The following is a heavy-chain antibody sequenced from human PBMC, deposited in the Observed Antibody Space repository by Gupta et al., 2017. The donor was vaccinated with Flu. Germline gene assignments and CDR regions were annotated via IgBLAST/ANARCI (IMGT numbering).Heavy chain of an antibody. J-gene: IGHJ6*04. CDR1: GFIFSSYG. CDR2: IWYDGSND. Sequence: QVQLVESGGGVVQPGRSLRLPCAVSGFIFSSYGMHWVRQAPGKVLEWVAVIWYDGSNDYYVDSVRGRFTISRDNSKDTLYLQMNSLRVEDTAVYYCARAPYWNDGGPYYYGMDVWGKGTTVTVSS. V-gene: IGHV3-33*01. CDR3: ARAPYWNDGGPYYYGMDV. D-gene: IGHD1-1*01.